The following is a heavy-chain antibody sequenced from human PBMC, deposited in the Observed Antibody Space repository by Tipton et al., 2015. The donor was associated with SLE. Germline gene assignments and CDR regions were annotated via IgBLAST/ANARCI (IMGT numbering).Heavy chain of an antibody. D-gene: IGHD1-26*01. J-gene: IGHJ4*02. Sequence: TLSLTCTVSGGSISSSSYYWGWIRQPPGKGLEWIGEINHSGSINYKPSLKSRVTISVDTSKNQFSLKLSSVTAADTAVYYCARGFEELDSWGQGTLVTVSS. CDR1: GGSISSSSYY. CDR3: ARGFEELDS. CDR2: INHSGSI. V-gene: IGHV4-39*07.